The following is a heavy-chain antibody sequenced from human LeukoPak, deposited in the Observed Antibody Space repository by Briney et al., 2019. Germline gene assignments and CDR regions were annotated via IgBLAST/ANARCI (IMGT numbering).Heavy chain of an antibody. Sequence: GGSLRLSCAASGFTVSSNYMNWVRQAPGKGLEWVSLISSGGTTYYTDSVKGRFTISRDNSKSTLYLQMNSLRAEDTAVYYCARDPSPVYYATGSSKYYYYGMDVWGPGTTVTVSS. CDR2: ISSGGTT. CDR1: GFTVSSNY. J-gene: IGHJ6*02. V-gene: IGHV3-66*01. CDR3: ARDPSPVYYATGSSKYYYYGMDV. D-gene: IGHD3-10*01.